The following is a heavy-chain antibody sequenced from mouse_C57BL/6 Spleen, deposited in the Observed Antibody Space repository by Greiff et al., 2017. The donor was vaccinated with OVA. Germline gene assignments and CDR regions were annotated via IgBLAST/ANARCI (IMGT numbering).Heavy chain of an antibody. CDR2: IYPGDGDT. CDR3: ARVYYSNYGYFDV. CDR1: GYAFSSSW. D-gene: IGHD2-5*01. J-gene: IGHJ1*03. V-gene: IGHV1-82*01. Sequence: VQLVESGPELVKPGASVKISCKASGYAFSSSWMNWVKQRPGKGLEWIGRIYPGDGDTNYNGKFKGKATLTADKSSSTAYMQLSSLTSEDSAVYFCARVYYSNYGYFDVWGTGTTVTVSS.